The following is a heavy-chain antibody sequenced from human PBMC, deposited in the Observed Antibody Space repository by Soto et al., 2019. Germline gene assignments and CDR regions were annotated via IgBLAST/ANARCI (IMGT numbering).Heavy chain of an antibody. Sequence: SETLSLTCAVYGGSFSGYYWSWIRQHPGKGLEWIGYIYYSGSTYYSPSLKSRVTISVDTSKNQFSLKLSSVTAADTAGYYWARDIREYSYGRGEYYYGMNVWAQGTTVTVSS. CDR2: IYYSGST. V-gene: IGHV4-31*11. CDR3: ARDIREYSYGRGEYYYGMNV. CDR1: GGSFSGYY. J-gene: IGHJ6*02. D-gene: IGHD5-18*01.